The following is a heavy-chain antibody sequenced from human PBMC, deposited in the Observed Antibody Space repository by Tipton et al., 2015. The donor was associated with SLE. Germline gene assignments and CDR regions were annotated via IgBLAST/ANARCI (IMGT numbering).Heavy chain of an antibody. Sequence: QLVQSGGGLIQPGGSLRLSCETSGFIFSNFRMSWVRQAPGKGLEWVGFIKNNYNGATTEYAASVRGRFIISRDDSKSVAYLQMNSLTTADTAIYYCARDDSPDLYWGQGTLVTVSS. CDR1: GFIFSNFR. D-gene: IGHD1-14*01. V-gene: IGHV3-49*04. CDR2: IKNNYNGATT. J-gene: IGHJ4*02. CDR3: ARDDSPDLY.